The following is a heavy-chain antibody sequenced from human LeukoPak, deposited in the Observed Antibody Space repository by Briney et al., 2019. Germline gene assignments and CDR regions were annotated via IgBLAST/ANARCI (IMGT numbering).Heavy chain of an antibody. CDR2: INPNSGGT. CDR1: GYTFTSYG. V-gene: IGHV1-2*06. J-gene: IGHJ4*02. Sequence: GASVKVSCKASGYTFTSYGISWVRQAPGQGLEWMGRINPNSGGTNYAQKFQGRVTMTRDTSISTAYMELSRLRSDDTAVYYCARGDMDTDYWGKGTLVTVSS. CDR3: ARGDMDTDY. D-gene: IGHD5-18*01.